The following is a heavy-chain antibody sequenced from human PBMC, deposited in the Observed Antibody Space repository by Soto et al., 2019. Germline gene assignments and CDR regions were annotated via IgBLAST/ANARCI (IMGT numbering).Heavy chain of an antibody. Sequence: SETLCLTCTVSGGSISSGGYYWSWIRQHPGKGLEWIGYIYYSGSTYYNPSLKSRVTISVDTSKNQFSLKLSSVTAADTAVYYCARNSLTYYYGSGSYYSFDYWGQGTLVTVSS. V-gene: IGHV4-31*03. CDR3: ARNSLTYYYGSGSYYSFDY. CDR2: IYYSGST. CDR1: GGSISSGGYY. D-gene: IGHD3-10*01. J-gene: IGHJ4*02.